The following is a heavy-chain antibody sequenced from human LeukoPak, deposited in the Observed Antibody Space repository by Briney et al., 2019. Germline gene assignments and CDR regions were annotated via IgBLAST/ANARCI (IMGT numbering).Heavy chain of an antibody. CDR1: GFTFSSYA. V-gene: IGHV3-64*04. Sequence: GGSLRLSCSASGFTFSSYAMHWVRQAPGKGLEYVSAISGSGGSTYYADSVKGRFTISRDNSKSTLYLQMNSLRAEDTAVYYCAKGRFRVGATHPTDYWGQGTLVTVSS. D-gene: IGHD1-26*01. J-gene: IGHJ4*02. CDR3: AKGRFRVGATHPTDY. CDR2: ISGSGGST.